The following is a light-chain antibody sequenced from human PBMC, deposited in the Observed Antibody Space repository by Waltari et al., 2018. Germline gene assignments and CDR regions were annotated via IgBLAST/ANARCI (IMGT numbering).Light chain of an antibody. V-gene: IGKV3-20*01. Sequence: EIVLTQSPGPLSLSPGERATLSCRSSQSVSRTLAWYQQKPGQAPRLLLYDASTKATGSTDRFSGSGSGTDFSLTISSGEPEDFAVYYCQKYGTLPATFGQGTKVEIK. J-gene: IGKJ1*01. CDR1: QSVSRT. CDR2: DAS. CDR3: QKYGTLPAT.